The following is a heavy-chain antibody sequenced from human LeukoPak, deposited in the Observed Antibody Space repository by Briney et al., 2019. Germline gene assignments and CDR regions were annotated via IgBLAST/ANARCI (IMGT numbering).Heavy chain of an antibody. V-gene: IGHV4-38-2*01. CDR2: IYHSGST. CDR3: ARKRGSSRKAYYFDY. CDR1: GYSISSGYY. Sequence: PSETLSLTCAVSGYSISSGYYWGWIRQPPGKGLEWIGSIYHSGSTYYNPSLKSRVTISVDTSKNQFSLKLSSVTAADTAVYYFARKRGSSRKAYYFDYWGQGTLVTVSS. D-gene: IGHD1-26*01. J-gene: IGHJ4*02.